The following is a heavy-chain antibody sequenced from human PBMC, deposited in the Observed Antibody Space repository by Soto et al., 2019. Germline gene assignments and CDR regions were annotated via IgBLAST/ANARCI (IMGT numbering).Heavy chain of an antibody. D-gene: IGHD6-19*01. Sequence: PGGSLRLSCAASGFTFSSYDMHWVRQATGKGLEWVSAIGTAGDTYYPGSVKGRFTISRENAKNSLYLQMNSLRAGDTAVYYCARAQTYSSGWYYFDYWGQGTLVTVSS. J-gene: IGHJ4*02. CDR2: IGTAGDT. CDR1: GFTFSSYD. V-gene: IGHV3-13*01. CDR3: ARAQTYSSGWYYFDY.